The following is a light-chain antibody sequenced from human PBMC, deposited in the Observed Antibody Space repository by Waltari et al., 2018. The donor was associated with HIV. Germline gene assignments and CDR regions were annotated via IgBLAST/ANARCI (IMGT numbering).Light chain of an antibody. CDR3: QQYKSYPIT. Sequence: DIQITQSPSSLSASVADRVTITCRANQGISTWLAWYQQKPEKAPKSLIYAASSRQSGVPSRFSGSGSGTDFTLTINSLQPEDFGNYYCQQYKSYPITFGQGTRLEIK. V-gene: IGKV1D-16*01. J-gene: IGKJ5*01. CDR2: AAS. CDR1: QGISTW.